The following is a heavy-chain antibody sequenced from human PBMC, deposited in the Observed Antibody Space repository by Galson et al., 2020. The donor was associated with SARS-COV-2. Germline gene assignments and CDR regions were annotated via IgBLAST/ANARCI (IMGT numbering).Heavy chain of an antibody. CDR2: ISGDGDVT. V-gene: IGHV3-23*01. D-gene: IGHD6-6*01. Sequence: GGSLRLSCAASGLTFSAYAVSWVRQAPEKGLEWVSTISGDGDVTFYGDSVKGRFTISRDNPKNTLYLHMRSLGADDAAVYYCGKDHYSSSALFYGRDVWGQGTTVTVS. CDR1: GLTFSAYA. J-gene: IGHJ6*02. CDR3: GKDHYSSSALFYGRDV.